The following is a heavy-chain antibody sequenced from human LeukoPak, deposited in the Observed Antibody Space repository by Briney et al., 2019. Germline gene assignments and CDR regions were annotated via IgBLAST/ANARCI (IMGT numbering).Heavy chain of an antibody. CDR3: ATSSYGRRDY. V-gene: IGHV3-7*01. D-gene: IGHD4-17*01. J-gene: IGHJ4*02. CDR1: GFSFHAYY. CDR2: IKQDGSES. Sequence: GGSLRLSCAASGFSFHAYYMSWVRQAPGKGLEWVANIKQDGSESSHVDSVRGRFTTSRDNAENSLYLQMNSLRVEDTAVYYCATSSYGRRDYWGQGTLVTVSS.